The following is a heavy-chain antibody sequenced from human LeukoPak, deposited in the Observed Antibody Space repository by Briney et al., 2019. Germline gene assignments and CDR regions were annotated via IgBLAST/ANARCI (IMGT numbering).Heavy chain of an antibody. CDR1: GFTFRSYG. CDR2: ISGSGGST. D-gene: IGHD3-10*01. J-gene: IGHJ4*02. V-gene: IGHV3-23*01. CDR3: AKEATYYYGSGSYLDY. Sequence: PSGGSLRLSCATSGFTFRSYGMSWVRQAPGKGVEWVSSISGSGGSTYYADSVKGRFTNSRDHSKNTLYLQMSSLRAEDTAIYYCAKEATYYYGSGSYLDYWGQGTLVTVSS.